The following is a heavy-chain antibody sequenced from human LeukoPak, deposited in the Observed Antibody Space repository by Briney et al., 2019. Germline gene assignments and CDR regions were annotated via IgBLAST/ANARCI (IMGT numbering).Heavy chain of an antibody. J-gene: IGHJ4*02. V-gene: IGHV3-23*01. D-gene: IGHD3-10*01. CDR3: AKGLRGADDY. Sequence: PGGSLRLSCAASGFTFNIYVMTWVRQAPGQGLEWVSSIIGSGGSTYYADSVKGRFTISRDNSKNKLYLQMNSLRAEDTAVYYCAKGLRGADDYWGQGTLVTVSS. CDR2: IIGSGGST. CDR1: GFTFNIYV.